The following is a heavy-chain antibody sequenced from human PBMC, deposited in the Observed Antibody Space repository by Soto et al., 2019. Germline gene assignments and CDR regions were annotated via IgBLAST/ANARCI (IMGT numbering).Heavy chain of an antibody. D-gene: IGHD6-19*01. CDR1: GFSFSTHA. CDR3: AREGGSIGGWFGRKFDS. CDR2: ISSGGTTT. J-gene: IGHJ4*02. Sequence: PGGSLRLSCTASGFSFSTHAMGWVRQAPGEGLEWVSSISSGGTTTFYAASVEGRFTISRDKSKNTLYLQMNSLRADDTAVYYCAREGGSIGGWFGRKFDSWGQGTQVTV. V-gene: IGHV3-23*01.